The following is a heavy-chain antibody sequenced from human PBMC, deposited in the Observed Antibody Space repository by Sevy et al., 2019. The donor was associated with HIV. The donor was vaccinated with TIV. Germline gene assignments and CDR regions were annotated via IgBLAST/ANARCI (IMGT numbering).Heavy chain of an antibody. Sequence: GGSLRLSCAASGFRSNYHNMNWVRQAPGKGLEWISYISNSGSTTYLADSVRGRFTISRDNAKNSLFLEMDNLTDEDTAVYYCAREGNRERQTIPLDSWGRGIQVTVSS. CDR1: GFRSNYHN. V-gene: IGHV3-48*02. CDR3: AREGNRERQTIPLDS. D-gene: IGHD6-25*01. J-gene: IGHJ4*02. CDR2: ISNSGSTT.